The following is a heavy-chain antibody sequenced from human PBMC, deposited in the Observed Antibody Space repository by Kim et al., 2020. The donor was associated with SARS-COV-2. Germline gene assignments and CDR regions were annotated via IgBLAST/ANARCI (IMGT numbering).Heavy chain of an antibody. Sequence: ASVKVSCKASGYTFTDYYVTWVRQAPGQGLEWMGWINPKSGGTNSAQNFQGRVTMTRDTSIKTAYMELNSLTSDDTAVYYCARVVGSTATTYYFDYWGQGSLVTVSS. J-gene: IGHJ4*02. CDR1: GYTFTDYY. D-gene: IGHD6-25*01. V-gene: IGHV1-2*02. CDR2: INPKSGGT. CDR3: ARVVGSTATTYYFDY.